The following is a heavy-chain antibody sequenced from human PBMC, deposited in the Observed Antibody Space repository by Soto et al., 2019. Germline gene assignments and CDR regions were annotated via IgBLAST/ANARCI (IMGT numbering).Heavy chain of an antibody. J-gene: IGHJ4*02. CDR2: INHSGST. D-gene: IGHD2-15*01. CDR1: GGSFSGYY. V-gene: IGHV4-34*01. Sequence: SETLSLTCAVYGGSFSGYYWSWIRQPPGKGLEWIGEINHSGSTNYNPSLKSRVTISVDTSKNQFSLKLSSVTAADTAVYYCARGPPLICSGGSCSRPIDYWGQGTLVTVSS. CDR3: ARGPPLICSGGSCSRPIDY.